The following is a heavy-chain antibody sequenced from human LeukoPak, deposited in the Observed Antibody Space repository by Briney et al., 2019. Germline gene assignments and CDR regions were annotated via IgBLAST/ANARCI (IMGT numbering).Heavy chain of an antibody. V-gene: IGHV1-8*01. CDR2: MNPNSGNT. D-gene: IGHD2-15*01. Sequence: GASVKVSCKASGYTFASYDINWVRQATGQGLEWMGWMNPNSGNTGYAQKFQGRVTMTRNTSISTAYMELSSLRSEDTAVYYCARAAGYCSGGTCLYYFDYWGQGTLVTVSS. J-gene: IGHJ4*02. CDR1: GYTFASYD. CDR3: ARAAGYCSGGTCLYYFDY.